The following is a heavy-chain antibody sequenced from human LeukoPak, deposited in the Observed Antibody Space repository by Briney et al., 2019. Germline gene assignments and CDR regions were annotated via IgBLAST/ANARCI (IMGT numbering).Heavy chain of an antibody. CDR2: FYTSGST. J-gene: IGHJ5*02. CDR3: AREGLRKNWFDP. CDR1: GGSISSYY. D-gene: IGHD4-17*01. Sequence: PSETLSLTCTVSGGSISSYYWSWIRQPAGKGLEWIGRFYTSGSTKYNPSLKSRVTMSEDTSKNQFSLKLSSVTAADTAVYYCAREGLRKNWFDPWGQGTLVTVSS. V-gene: IGHV4-4*07.